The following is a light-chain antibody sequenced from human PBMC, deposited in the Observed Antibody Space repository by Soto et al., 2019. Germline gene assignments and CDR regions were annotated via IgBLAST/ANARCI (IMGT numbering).Light chain of an antibody. CDR2: KVS. CDR3: MQVIHWPST. J-gene: IGKJ2*01. V-gene: IGKV2-30*02. CDR1: QSLVHSDGNTY. Sequence: DVVMTQSPLSLPVTLGQPASISCRSSQSLVHSDGNTYLNWFLQRPGQSPRRLIYKVSNRDSGVPARFSGSGSATDFTLKISRVEAEGVGVYYCMQVIHWPSTFGQGTKLEI.